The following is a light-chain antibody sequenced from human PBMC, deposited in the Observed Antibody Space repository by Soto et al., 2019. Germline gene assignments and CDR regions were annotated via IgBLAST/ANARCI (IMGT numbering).Light chain of an antibody. Sequence: QSVLTQPASVSGSPGQSITISCTGTSSDVGGYHFVSWYQHHPGKAPKLVIYDVSNRPSGISNRFSGSKSDNTASLSISGLQAEDEAYYYCNSYAGSSTSWVFGGGTKVTVL. CDR2: DVS. V-gene: IGLV2-14*03. CDR1: SSDVGGYHF. CDR3: NSYAGSSTSWV. J-gene: IGLJ3*02.